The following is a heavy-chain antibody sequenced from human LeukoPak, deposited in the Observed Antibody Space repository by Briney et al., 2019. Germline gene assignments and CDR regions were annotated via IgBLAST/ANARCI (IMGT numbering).Heavy chain of an antibody. Sequence: PGGSLRLSCAASGFTFSSYGMHWVRQAPGKGLEWVAVIWYDGSNKYYADSVKGRFTISRDNSKNTLYLQMNSLRAEGTAVYYCARGGTYYDFWSGYYKNWFDPWGQGTLVTVSS. CDR3: ARGGTYYDFWSGYYKNWFDP. V-gene: IGHV3-33*01. CDR1: GFTFSSYG. J-gene: IGHJ5*02. CDR2: IWYDGSNK. D-gene: IGHD3-3*01.